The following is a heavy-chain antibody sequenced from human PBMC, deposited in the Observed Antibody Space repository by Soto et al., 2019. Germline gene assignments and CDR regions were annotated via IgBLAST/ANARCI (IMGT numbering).Heavy chain of an antibody. CDR2: IYSGGST. CDR3: ARDRLLTVRGVIVPRYYYYGMDV. J-gene: IGHJ6*02. V-gene: IGHV3-53*01. CDR1: GFTVSSNY. Sequence: EVQLVESGGGLIQPGGSLRLSCAASGFTVSSNYMSWVRQAPGKGLEWVSVIYSGGSTYYADSVKGRFTISRDNSKNTLYLQMNSLRAEDTAVYYCARDRLLTVRGVIVPRYYYYGMDVWGQGTTVTVSS. D-gene: IGHD3-16*02.